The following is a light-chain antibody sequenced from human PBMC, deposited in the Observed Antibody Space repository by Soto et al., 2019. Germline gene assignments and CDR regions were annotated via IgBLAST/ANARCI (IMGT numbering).Light chain of an antibody. J-gene: IGLJ3*02. CDR3: TSYAGSNIWV. V-gene: IGLV2-8*01. CDR1: SSDVGAYNY. Sequence: QSVLTQPPSASGSPGQSVTISCTGTSSDVGAYNYVSWYQQYPGKAPKLMIYEVNKRPSGVPDRFSGSKSGKTASLTVSGLQPEDEAGYHCTSYAGSNIWVFGGGTKVTVL. CDR2: EVN.